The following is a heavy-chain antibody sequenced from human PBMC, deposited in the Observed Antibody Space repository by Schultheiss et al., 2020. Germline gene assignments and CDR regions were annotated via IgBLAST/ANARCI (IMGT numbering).Heavy chain of an antibody. J-gene: IGHJ4*02. V-gene: IGHV3-30*18. CDR1: GFTFSSYG. CDR2: ISYDGSNK. D-gene: IGHD6-19*01. CDR3: AKDIKIRGIAVAGSYFDY. Sequence: GGSLRLSCAASGFTFSSYGMHWVRQAPGKGLEWVAVISYDGSNKYYADSVKGRFTISRDNSKNTLYLQMNSLRAEDTALYYCAKDIKIRGIAVAGSYFDYWGQGTLVTVSS.